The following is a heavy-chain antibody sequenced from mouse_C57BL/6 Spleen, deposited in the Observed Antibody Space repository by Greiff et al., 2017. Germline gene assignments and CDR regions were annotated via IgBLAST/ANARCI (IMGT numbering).Heavy chain of an antibody. D-gene: IGHD3-2*02. CDR2: INPNNGGT. CDR1: GYTFTDYY. CDR3: ARTAQATWDY. J-gene: IGHJ2*01. Sequence: EVQLHQSGPELVKPGASVKISCKASGYTFTDYYMNWVKQSHGKSLEWIGDINPNNGGTSYNQKFKGKATLTVDKSSSTAYMELRSLTSEDSAVYYCARTAQATWDYWGQGTTLTVSS. V-gene: IGHV1-26*01.